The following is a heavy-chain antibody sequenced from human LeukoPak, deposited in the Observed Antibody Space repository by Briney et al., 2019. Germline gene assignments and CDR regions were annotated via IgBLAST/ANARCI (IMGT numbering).Heavy chain of an antibody. CDR1: GGSISSNSYY. J-gene: IGHJ5*02. V-gene: IGHV3-23*01. Sequence: ETLSLTCTVSGGSISSNSYYWGWIRQPPGKGLEWVSGIGGSGIRTYYADSVKGRFIISRDNSRNTLYLQMNSLRAEDTAVYYCARWFDPWGQGTLVTVSS. CDR2: IGGSGIRT. CDR3: ARWFDP.